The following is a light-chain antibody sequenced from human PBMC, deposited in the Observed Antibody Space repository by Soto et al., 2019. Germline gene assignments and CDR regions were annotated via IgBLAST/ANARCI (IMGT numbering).Light chain of an antibody. CDR2: LGS. CDR1: QILLYSNGYNY. V-gene: IGKV2-28*01. Sequence: DIVMTQSPLSLPVTPGEPASISSRSSQILLYSNGYNYLDWYLQKPGQSPQLLIYLGSNRASGVPDRFSGSGSGTDFTLKISRVEAEDVGVYYCMQALQSPTFGQGTKVDIK. J-gene: IGKJ1*01. CDR3: MQALQSPT.